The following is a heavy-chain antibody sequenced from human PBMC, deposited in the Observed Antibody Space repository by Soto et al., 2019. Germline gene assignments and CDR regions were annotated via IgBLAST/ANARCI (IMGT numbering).Heavy chain of an antibody. Sequence: LEDPSLPCPGSGGSLSSYYWSWVRQPPGKGLEWIGYIYNSGSTNYNPSLKSRVTISVDTSKNQFSLKLSSVTAADTAVYYCARGSTGYSSSWYRYWGQGTLVTVSS. J-gene: IGHJ4*02. CDR3: ARGSTGYSSSWYRY. CDR1: GGSLSSYY. D-gene: IGHD6-13*01. V-gene: IGHV4-4*09. CDR2: IYNSGST.